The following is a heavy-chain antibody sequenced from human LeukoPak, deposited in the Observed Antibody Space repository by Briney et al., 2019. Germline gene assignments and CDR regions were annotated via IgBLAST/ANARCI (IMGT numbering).Heavy chain of an antibody. D-gene: IGHD3-3*01. CDR1: GGTFSSYA. J-gene: IGHJ4*02. CDR2: IIPILGIA. V-gene: IGHV1-69*04. CDR3: ARAPVTIFGVVNFDY. Sequence: ASVKVSCKASGGTFSSYAISWVRQAPGQGLEWMGRIIPILGIANYAQKFQGRVTITADKSTSTAYMELSSLRSEDTAVYYCARAPVTIFGVVNFDYWGQGTLVTVSS.